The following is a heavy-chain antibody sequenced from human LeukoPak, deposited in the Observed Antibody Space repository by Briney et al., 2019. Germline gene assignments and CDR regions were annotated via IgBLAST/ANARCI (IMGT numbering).Heavy chain of an antibody. V-gene: IGHV3-30*02. CDR1: GFTFSSYG. J-gene: IGHJ4*02. CDR2: IRYDGSNK. Sequence: PGGSLRLSCAASGFTFSSYGMHWVRQAPGKGLEWVAFIRYDGSNKYYADSVKGRFTISRDNSKNTLYLQMNSPRAEDTAVYYCASYDYVWGSYRAIDYWGQGTLVTVSS. D-gene: IGHD3-16*02. CDR3: ASYDYVWGSYRAIDY.